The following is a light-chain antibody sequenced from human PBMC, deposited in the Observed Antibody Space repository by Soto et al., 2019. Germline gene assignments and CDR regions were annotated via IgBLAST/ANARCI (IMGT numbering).Light chain of an antibody. CDR1: SSNIGAGYD. J-gene: IGLJ3*02. CDR3: QSYDSSLSGWV. CDR2: DNN. V-gene: IGLV1-40*01. Sequence: QAVVTQPPSVSGAPGQRVTISCTGSSSNIGAGYDVHWYQQLPGTAPKLLIYDNNNRPSGVPDRFSGSKSGTSASLAITGLQAEDEADYYCQSYDSSLSGWVFGGGTQLTVL.